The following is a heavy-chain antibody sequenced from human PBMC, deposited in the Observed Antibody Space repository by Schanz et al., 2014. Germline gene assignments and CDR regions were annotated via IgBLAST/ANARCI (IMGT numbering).Heavy chain of an antibody. CDR3: ARDIGADTAMGN. CDR1: GFTVSSNY. J-gene: IGHJ4*02. D-gene: IGHD5-18*01. CDR2: IYSGDST. Sequence: EVQLVESGGDLVQPGRSLRLSCAASGFTVSSNYMSWVRQAPGKGLEWVSVIYSGDSTYYADSVKGRFTISRHNSKNTLYLQMNSLRVEDTAVYYCARDIGADTAMGNWGQGTLVTVSS. V-gene: IGHV3-53*04.